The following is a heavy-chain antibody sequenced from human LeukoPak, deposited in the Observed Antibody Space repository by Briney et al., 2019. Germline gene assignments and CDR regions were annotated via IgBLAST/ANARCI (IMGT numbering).Heavy chain of an antibody. V-gene: IGHV4-34*01. Sequence: SETLSLTCAVYGGSFSGYYWSWIRQPPGKGLEWIGEINHSGSTNYNPSLKSRVTISVDTSKNQFSLKLSSVTAADTAVYYCARGSQDIVVVVAALGYYFDYWGQGTLVTVSS. CDR2: INHSGST. J-gene: IGHJ4*02. D-gene: IGHD2-15*01. CDR3: ARGSQDIVVVVAALGYYFDY. CDR1: GGSFSGYY.